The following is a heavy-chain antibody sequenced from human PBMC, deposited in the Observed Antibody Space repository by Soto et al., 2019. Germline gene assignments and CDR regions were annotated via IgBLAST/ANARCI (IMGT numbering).Heavy chain of an antibody. V-gene: IGHV1-3*01. Sequence: ASMKGSCKASGYTFPSYAMHWVRQAPGQRLEWMGWINAGNGNTKYSQKFQGRVTITRDTSASTAYMELSSLSSEDTAVYYCARALTYYYGCMDVWGQGTTVTVS. CDR3: ARALTYYYGCMDV. CDR2: INAGNGNT. J-gene: IGHJ6*02. D-gene: IGHD3-10*01. CDR1: GYTFPSYA.